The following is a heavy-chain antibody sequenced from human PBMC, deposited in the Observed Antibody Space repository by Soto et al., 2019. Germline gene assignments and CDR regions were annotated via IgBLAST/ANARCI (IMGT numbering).Heavy chain of an antibody. CDR1: GGSISSGGYY. CDR3: AREVYSGSYFFDY. D-gene: IGHD1-26*01. V-gene: IGHV4-31*03. J-gene: IGHJ4*02. CDR2: IYYSGST. Sequence: SETLSLTCTVSGGSISSGGYYWSWIRQHPGKGLEWIGYIYYSGSTYYNPSLKSRVTISVDTSKNQFSLKLSSVTAADTAVYYCAREVYSGSYFFDYWGQGTLVTVSS.